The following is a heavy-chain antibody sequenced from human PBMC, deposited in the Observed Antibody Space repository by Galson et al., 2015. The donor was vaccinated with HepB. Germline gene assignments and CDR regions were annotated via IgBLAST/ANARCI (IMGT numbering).Heavy chain of an antibody. CDR3: AKDYEYSYGHFFDH. CDR2: ISYDGSNK. CDR1: GFIFNSYG. D-gene: IGHD5-18*01. V-gene: IGHV3-30*18. J-gene: IGHJ4*02. Sequence: SLRLSCAASGFIFNSYGMHWVRQAPGKGLEWVAVISYDGSNKYYADSVKGRFTISRDTSRNILYLRMNSLTPEDTAVYYCAKDYEYSYGHFFDHWGQGTLVSVSS.